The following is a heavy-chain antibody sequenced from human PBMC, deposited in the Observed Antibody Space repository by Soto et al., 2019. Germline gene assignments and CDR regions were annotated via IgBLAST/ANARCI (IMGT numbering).Heavy chain of an antibody. Sequence: GGSLRLSCAASGFTFSSYAMHWARQAPGKGLEYVSGITSNGGSTYYANSVKGRFTISRDNSKNTLYLQMGSLRAEDMAVYYCARSITMVRGVTSNPWGQGTLVTVSS. J-gene: IGHJ5*02. CDR2: ITSNGGST. CDR3: ARSITMVRGVTSNP. D-gene: IGHD3-10*01. V-gene: IGHV3-64*01. CDR1: GFTFSSYA.